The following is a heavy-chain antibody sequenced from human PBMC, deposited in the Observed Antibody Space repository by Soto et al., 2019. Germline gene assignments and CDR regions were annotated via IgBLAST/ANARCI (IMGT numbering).Heavy chain of an antibody. CDR1: GYSFTSYC. Sequence: HGESPKISCKGSGYSFTSYCIGWVRQMPGKGLEWMRIIYPGDSDTGYSPSFQGQVTISADKSISTAYLQWSSLKASGSAMCCCARLGSSAYNWFDPWGQGTLVTVS. J-gene: IGHJ5*02. CDR2: IYPGDSDT. D-gene: IGHD6-19*01. V-gene: IGHV5-51*01. CDR3: ARLGSSAYNWFDP.